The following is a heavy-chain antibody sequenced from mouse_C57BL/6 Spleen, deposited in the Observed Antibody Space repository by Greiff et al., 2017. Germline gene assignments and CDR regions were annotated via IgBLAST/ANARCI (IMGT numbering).Heavy chain of an antibody. CDR2: IDPETGGT. Sequence: QVQLQQSGAELVRPGASVTLSCKASGYTFTDYEMHWVKQTPVHGLEWIGAIDPETGGTAYNQKFKGKAILTADKSSSTAYMELRSLTSEDSAVYYCTRWDYSNYGRFAYWGQGTLVTVSA. CDR3: TRWDYSNYGRFAY. D-gene: IGHD2-5*01. V-gene: IGHV1-15*01. CDR1: GYTFTDYE. J-gene: IGHJ3*01.